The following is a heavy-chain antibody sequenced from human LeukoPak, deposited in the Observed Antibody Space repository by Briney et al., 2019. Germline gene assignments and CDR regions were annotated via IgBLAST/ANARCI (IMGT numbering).Heavy chain of an antibody. J-gene: IGHJ4*02. CDR3: AKDLFSGYGLFDY. CDR1: GFTFSSYA. Sequence: PGGSLRLSCAASGFTFSSYAMSWVRQAPGKGLEWVSAIGGSGDITYYADSVKGRFTISRDNSKNTLYLQMNSLRAEDTAVYYCAKDLFSGYGLFDYWGQGTLVTVSS. V-gene: IGHV3-23*01. D-gene: IGHD5-12*01. CDR2: IGGSGDIT.